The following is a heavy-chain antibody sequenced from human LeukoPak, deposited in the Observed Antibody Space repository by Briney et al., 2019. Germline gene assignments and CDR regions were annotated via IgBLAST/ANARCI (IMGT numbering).Heavy chain of an antibody. Sequence: PSETLSLTCTVSGGSISSYYWSWIRQPPGKGLEWIGYIYYSGSTNYTPSLKSRVTISVDTSKNQFSLKLSSVTAADTAVYYCARGAVAGTGLFDYWGQGTLVTVSS. V-gene: IGHV4-59*01. J-gene: IGHJ4*02. CDR2: IYYSGST. D-gene: IGHD6-19*01. CDR1: GGSISSYY. CDR3: ARGAVAGTGLFDY.